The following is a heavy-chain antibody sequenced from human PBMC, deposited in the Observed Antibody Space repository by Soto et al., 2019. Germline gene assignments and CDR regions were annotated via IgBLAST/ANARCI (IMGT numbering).Heavy chain of an antibody. CDR3: ARVVVRGVITGGYFDY. CDR2: ISSSSSYT. Sequence: PGGSLRLSCAASGFTFSDYYMSWIRQAPGKGLEWVSYISSSSSYTNYADSVKGRFTISRDNAKNSLYLQMNSLRAEDTAVYYCARVVVRGVITGGYFDYWGQGTLVTVSS. CDR1: GFTFSDYY. J-gene: IGHJ4*02. D-gene: IGHD3-10*01. V-gene: IGHV3-11*06.